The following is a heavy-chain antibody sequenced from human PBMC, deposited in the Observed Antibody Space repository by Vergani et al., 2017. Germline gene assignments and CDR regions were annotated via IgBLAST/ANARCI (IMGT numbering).Heavy chain of an antibody. D-gene: IGHD3-3*01. J-gene: IGHJ5*02. V-gene: IGHV4-39*01. CDR2: IFYSGST. CDR3: ARRRSDLWGGGPYNXFDP. Sequence: QLQLQESGPGLVKPSETLSLTCIVSGGSISTSSYSWGWIRQPPGQGLEWIGNIFYSGSTGYNPSLNSRVTTSVDTSNNQFSLKLRSVTAADTAVYYCARRRSDLWGGGPYNXFDPWGQGILVTVSS. CDR1: GGSISTSSYS.